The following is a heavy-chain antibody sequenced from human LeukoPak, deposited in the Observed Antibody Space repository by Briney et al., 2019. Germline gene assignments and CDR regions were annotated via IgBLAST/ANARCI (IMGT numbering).Heavy chain of an antibody. CDR3: ARSLLPKNFDY. Sequence: QTGGSLRLSCAASGFTFSSYAMHWVRQAPGKGLEWVAVISYDGSNKYYADSVKGRFTISRDNSKNTLYLQMNSLRAEDTAVYYCARSLLPKNFDYWGQGTLVTVSS. V-gene: IGHV3-30-3*01. CDR1: GFTFSSYA. CDR2: ISYDGSNK. J-gene: IGHJ4*02.